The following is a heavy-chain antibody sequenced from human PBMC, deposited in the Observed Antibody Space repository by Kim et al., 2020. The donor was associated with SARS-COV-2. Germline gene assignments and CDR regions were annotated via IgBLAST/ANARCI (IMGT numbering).Heavy chain of an antibody. D-gene: IGHD6-19*01. CDR3: ARGDYNSDWHYFDY. Sequence: SETLSLTCTVSGGSNNAYYRTWIRQPPGKGLEWIGYIYNTGSTNYNPSLKSRVTISGDTSRNQFSLKLSSVTTADTAVYYCARGDYNSDWHYFDYWGQGTLVTVSS. CDR1: GGSNNAYY. J-gene: IGHJ4*02. CDR2: IYNTGST. V-gene: IGHV4-59*01.